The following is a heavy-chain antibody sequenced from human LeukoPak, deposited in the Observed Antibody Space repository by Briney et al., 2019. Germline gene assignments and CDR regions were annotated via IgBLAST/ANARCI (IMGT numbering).Heavy chain of an antibody. CDR2: IYYSGST. V-gene: IGHV4-39*01. CDR3: ASPSPHCSSTSCPNGGFFDY. J-gene: IGHJ4*02. Sequence: SETLSLTCTVSGGSISSSSYYWGWIRQPPGKGLEWIGCIYYSGSTYYNPSLKSRVTISVDTSKNQFSLKLSSVTAADTAVYYCASPSPHCSSTSCPNGGFFDYWGQGTLVTVSS. CDR1: GGSISSSSYY. D-gene: IGHD2-2*01.